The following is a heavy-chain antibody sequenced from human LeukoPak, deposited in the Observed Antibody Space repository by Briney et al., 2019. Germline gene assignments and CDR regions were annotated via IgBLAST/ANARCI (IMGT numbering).Heavy chain of an antibody. CDR3: ARGVPKYYYDSSGYPPDL. Sequence: ASVTVSCKASGYTFTSYDVNWVRQATGQGLEWMGWMNPNSGDTGYAQKFQGRVTITRNTSISTAYMELSGLTSEDTAVYHCARGVPKYYYDSSGYPPDLWGQGTLVTVSS. D-gene: IGHD3-22*01. CDR2: MNPNSGDT. J-gene: IGHJ5*02. V-gene: IGHV1-8*03. CDR1: GYTFTSYD.